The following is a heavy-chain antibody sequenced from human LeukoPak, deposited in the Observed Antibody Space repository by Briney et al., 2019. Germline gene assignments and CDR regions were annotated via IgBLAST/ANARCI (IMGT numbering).Heavy chain of an antibody. D-gene: IGHD4-23*01. CDR3: ARRSAVVTHDY. J-gene: IGHJ4*02. V-gene: IGHV4-39*07. Sequence: SETLSLTCIVSGGSISSSNYYWSWIRQPPGKGLEWIGEINHSGSTNYNPSLKSRVTISVDTSKNQFSLKLSSVTAADTAVYYCARRSAVVTHDYWGQGTLVTVSS. CDR1: GGSISSSNYY. CDR2: INHSGST.